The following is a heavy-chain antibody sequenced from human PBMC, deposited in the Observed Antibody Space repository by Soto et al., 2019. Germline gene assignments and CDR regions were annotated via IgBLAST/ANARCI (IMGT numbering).Heavy chain of an antibody. CDR2: INDGNGNT. D-gene: IGHD1-26*01. CDR3: ARGASPLIDY. CDR1: GYTFTSYA. V-gene: IGHV1-3*01. J-gene: IGHJ4*02. Sequence: QVQLVQSGTEVKKPGASVKVSCKASGYTFTSYAIHWVRKAPGQRVEWMGWINDGNGNTKYSQKFHGRVTITRDTSASTGYRVLSSLRSEDTAVEYCARGASPLIDYWGQGTLVTVSS.